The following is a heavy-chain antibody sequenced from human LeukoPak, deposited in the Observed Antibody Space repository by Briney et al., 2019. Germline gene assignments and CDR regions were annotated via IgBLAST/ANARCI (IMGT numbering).Heavy chain of an antibody. J-gene: IGHJ4*02. D-gene: IGHD5-12*01. V-gene: IGHV1-2*02. CDR3: ARSDGYSGYDYEDY. Sequence: ASVKVSCKASGYTFTGYYMHWVRQAPGQGLEWMGWINPNSGGTNYAQKFQGSVTMTRDTSISTAYMELSRLRSDDTAVYYCARSDGYSGYDYEDYWGQGTLVTVSS. CDR2: INPNSGGT. CDR1: GYTFTGYY.